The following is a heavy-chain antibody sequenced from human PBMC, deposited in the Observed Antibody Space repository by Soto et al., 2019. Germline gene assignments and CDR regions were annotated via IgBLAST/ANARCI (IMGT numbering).Heavy chain of an antibody. CDR3: ATSYGNAWYTY. V-gene: IGHV4-34*01. Sequence: NPSETLSLTCAVYGGSFSGYYWSWIRQPPGKGLEWIGEINHSGSTNYNPSLKSRVTISVDTSKNQFSLQLTSVTVADTAVYYCATSYGNAWYTYWGQGTQVTVSS. CDR1: GGSFSGYY. J-gene: IGHJ4*02. D-gene: IGHD6-13*01. CDR2: INHSGST.